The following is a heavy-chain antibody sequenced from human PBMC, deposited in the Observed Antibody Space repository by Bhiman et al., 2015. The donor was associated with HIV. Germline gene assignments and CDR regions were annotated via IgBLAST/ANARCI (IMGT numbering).Heavy chain of an antibody. J-gene: IGHJ3*02. CDR3: AKDTGNWNSDAFDI. CDR1: GFTFSSYI. V-gene: IGHV3-21*04. Sequence: EVQLVESGGGLVKPGGSLRLSCAASGFTFSSYIMNWVRQAPGKGLEWVSSISSSSSYIYYADSVKGRFTISRDNAKNSLYLQMNSLRAEDTALYYCAKDTGNWNSDAFDIWGQGTMVTVSS. CDR2: ISSSSSYI. D-gene: IGHD1-7*01.